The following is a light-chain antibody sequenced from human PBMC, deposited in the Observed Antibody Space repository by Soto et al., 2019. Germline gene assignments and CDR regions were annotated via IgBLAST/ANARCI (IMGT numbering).Light chain of an antibody. V-gene: IGLV2-23*01. CDR2: EAT. J-gene: IGLJ3*02. CDR3: CAYAGSGTVV. CDR1: SNDVGRYNL. Sequence: QSALTQPASVSGSPEQSITISCTGTSNDVGRYNLVSWYQQNPGKAPQVMIYEATKRPSGVSNRFSGSKSGNTASLTISGLQAEDEADYYCCAYAGSGTVVFGGGTKVTVL.